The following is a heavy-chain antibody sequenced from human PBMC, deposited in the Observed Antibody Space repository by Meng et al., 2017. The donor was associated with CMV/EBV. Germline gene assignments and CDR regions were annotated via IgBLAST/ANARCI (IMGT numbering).Heavy chain of an antibody. CDR3: AKDPRYCSSTSCEPSDY. J-gene: IGHJ4*02. Sequence: GESLKISCAASGFTFSSYGMHWVRQAPGKGLEWVAFIRYDGSNKYYADSVKGRFTISRDNSKNTLYLQMNSLGAEDTAVYYCAKDPRYCSSTSCEPSDYWGQGTLVTVSS. CDR2: IRYDGSNK. D-gene: IGHD2-2*01. V-gene: IGHV3-30*02. CDR1: GFTFSSYG.